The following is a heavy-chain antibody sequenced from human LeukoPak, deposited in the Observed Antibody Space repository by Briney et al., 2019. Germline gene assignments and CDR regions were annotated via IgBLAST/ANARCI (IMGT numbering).Heavy chain of an antibody. J-gene: IGHJ3*02. Sequence: GESLKISCKGSGYSFTNYWIGWVRQMPGKGLGWMGIIYPGDSDTTYKTSFQGQVTISADKSISTAYLQWSSLKASDTAMYYCARSRAETVPVWGSYRHHDAFDIWGQGTMVTVSS. V-gene: IGHV5-51*01. CDR3: ARSRAETVPVWGSYRHHDAFDI. D-gene: IGHD3-16*02. CDR2: IYPGDSDT. CDR1: GYSFTNYW.